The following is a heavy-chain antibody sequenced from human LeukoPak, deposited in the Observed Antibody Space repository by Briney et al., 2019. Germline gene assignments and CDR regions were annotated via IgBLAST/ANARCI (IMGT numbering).Heavy chain of an antibody. CDR2: INPSGSST. V-gene: IGHV1-46*01. Sequence: ASVKVSCKASGYTFTSHYMHWVRQAPGQGLEWMGLINPSGSSTLYAQKFQGRVTMTRDMSTTTDYMELSSLKYEDTAVYYCARDNSVGDIAWWFDPWGQGTLVTVSS. CDR1: GYTFTSHY. CDR3: ARDNSVGDIAWWFDP. D-gene: IGHD3-16*02. J-gene: IGHJ5*02.